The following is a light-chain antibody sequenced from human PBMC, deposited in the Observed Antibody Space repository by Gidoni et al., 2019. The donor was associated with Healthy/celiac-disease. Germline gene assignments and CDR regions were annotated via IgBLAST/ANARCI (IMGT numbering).Light chain of an antibody. Sequence: EIVLTQSPGTLSLSPGERASLSCRASQSVGNSLAWYQQKPGQAPRLLISGASSRATGIPDRFTGTESGTDFTLAIDKLEPEDFAVYYCQQYVRIPYTFGQGTKVEIK. CDR2: GAS. V-gene: IGKV3-20*01. CDR3: QQYVRIPYT. J-gene: IGKJ2*01. CDR1: QSVGNS.